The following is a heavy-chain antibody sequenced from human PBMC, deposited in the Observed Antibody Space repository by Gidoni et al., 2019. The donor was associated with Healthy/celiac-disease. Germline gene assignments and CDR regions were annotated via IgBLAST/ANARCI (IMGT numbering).Heavy chain of an antibody. D-gene: IGHD3-3*01. CDR3: ARLYYDFWSGSAEGGMDV. J-gene: IGHJ6*02. CDR1: GFTFSSYS. CDR2: ISSSSSYI. V-gene: IGHV3-21*01. Sequence: EVQLVESGGGLVKPGGSLRLSCAASGFTFSSYSMNWVRQAPGKGLEWVSSISSSSSYIYYADSVKGRFTISRDNAKNSLYLQMNSLRAEDTAVYYCARLYYDFWSGSAEGGMDVWGQGTTVTVSS.